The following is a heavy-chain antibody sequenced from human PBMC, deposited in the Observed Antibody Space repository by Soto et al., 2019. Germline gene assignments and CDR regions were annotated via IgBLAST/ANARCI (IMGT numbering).Heavy chain of an antibody. CDR2: IDYSGST. Sequence: LTCTVTGGSIRSYYWNWIRQPPGPALEWKGYIDYSGSTNYNHSLKIRITMSVDTSKNQFSLKLTSVTAADTAVDYCAGFCCGGSCYEGRSSLFDYWGQGTLVTVSS. D-gene: IGHD2-15*01. CDR1: GGSIRSYY. CDR3: AGFCCGGSCYEGRSSLFDY. V-gene: IGHV4-59*08. J-gene: IGHJ4*02.